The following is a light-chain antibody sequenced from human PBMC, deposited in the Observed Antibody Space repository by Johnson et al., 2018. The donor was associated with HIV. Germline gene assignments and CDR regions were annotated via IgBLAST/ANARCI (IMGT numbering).Light chain of an antibody. J-gene: IGLJ1*01. Sequence: HSVLTQPPSVSAAPGQKVAISCSGSISNIGDNFVSWYQQFPGTAPKLLIYDNNKRPSGIPDRFSGSKSGTSATLGITGLQTGDEADYYCGTWDSSLSAAGVFGTGTKVTVL. CDR3: GTWDSSLSAAGV. V-gene: IGLV1-51*01. CDR2: DNN. CDR1: ISNIGDNF.